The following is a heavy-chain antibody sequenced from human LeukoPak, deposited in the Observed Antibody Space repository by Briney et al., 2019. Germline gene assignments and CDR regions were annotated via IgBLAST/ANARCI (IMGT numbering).Heavy chain of an antibody. D-gene: IGHD3-3*01. CDR1: GGSISSYY. CDR3: AGYDFWSGYYLGY. CDR2: IYTSGST. Sequence: PSETLSLTCTVSGGSISSYYWSWIRQPAGKGLEWIGRIYTSGSTNYNPSLKSRVTMSVDTSKDQFSLKLSSVTAADTAVYYCAGYDFWSGYYLGYWGQGTLVTVSS. V-gene: IGHV4-4*07. J-gene: IGHJ4*02.